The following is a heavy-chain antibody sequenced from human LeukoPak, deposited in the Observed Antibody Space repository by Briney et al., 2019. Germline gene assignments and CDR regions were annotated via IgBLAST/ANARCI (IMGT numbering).Heavy chain of an antibody. J-gene: IGHJ4*02. CDR3: AKGRFGYDSSGSGGY. V-gene: IGHV3-23*01. Sequence: GGSLRLSCAASGFTFSSYAMSWVRQAPGKGLEWVSAISGSGGSTYYADSVKGRFTISRDNSKNTLYLQMNSLRAEDTAVYYCAKGRFGYDSSGSGGYWGQGTLVTVSS. CDR1: GFTFSSYA. D-gene: IGHD3-22*01. CDR2: ISGSGGST.